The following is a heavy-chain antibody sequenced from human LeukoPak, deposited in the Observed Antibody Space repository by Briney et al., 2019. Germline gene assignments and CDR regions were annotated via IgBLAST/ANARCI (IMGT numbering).Heavy chain of an antibody. Sequence: GESLKISCKGSGYSFTSYWIGWVRQMPGKDLEWMGIIYPGDSDTRYSPSFQGQVTISADKSISTASLQWSSLKASDTAMYYCARQWPGAITTIDYWGQGTLVTVSS. D-gene: IGHD3-22*01. CDR1: GYSFTSYW. J-gene: IGHJ4*02. CDR2: IYPGDSDT. V-gene: IGHV5-51*01. CDR3: ARQWPGAITTIDY.